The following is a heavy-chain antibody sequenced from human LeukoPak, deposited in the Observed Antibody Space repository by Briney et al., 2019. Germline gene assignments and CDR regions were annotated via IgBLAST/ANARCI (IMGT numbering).Heavy chain of an antibody. D-gene: IGHD3-10*02. CDR2: IRSSSSTI. Sequence: GGSLRLSCEASGFTFSNYSMNWVRQAPGKGLEWVSYIRSSSSTIYYADSVKGRFTISRDNAKNSLYLQMNSLRAEDTAVYYCAELGITMIGGVWGKGTTVTISS. CDR3: AELGITMIGGV. CDR1: GFTFSNYS. V-gene: IGHV3-48*01. J-gene: IGHJ6*04.